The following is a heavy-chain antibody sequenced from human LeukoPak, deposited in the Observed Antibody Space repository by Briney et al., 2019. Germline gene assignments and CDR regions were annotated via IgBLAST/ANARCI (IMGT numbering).Heavy chain of an antibody. CDR2: INPVSRAT. J-gene: IGHJ3*02. Sequence: PGGSLRLSCAASGFSFSTYWLHWVRQPPGKGLMWVSRINPVSRATSYADSGKGRFTISRDNAENTLYLRMNSLRREDTAVYYCVRGQEVWELLSDDGFDMWGQGTKVTVAS. CDR3: VRGQEVWELLSDDGFDM. CDR1: GFSFSTYW. V-gene: IGHV3-74*01. D-gene: IGHD1-26*01.